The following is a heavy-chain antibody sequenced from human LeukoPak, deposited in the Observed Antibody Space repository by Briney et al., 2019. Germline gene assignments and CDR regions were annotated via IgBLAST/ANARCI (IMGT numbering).Heavy chain of an antibody. J-gene: IGHJ4*02. V-gene: IGHV4-59*01. CDR2: IYYSGST. D-gene: IGHD3-10*01. CDR1: GGSLSSFY. CDR3: ARLGYYGSGSYPDY. Sequence: SETLSLTCTVSGGSLSSFYWSWIRQPPGQGLEWIGYIYYSGSTTYNPSLKSRVTISVDTSKNQFSLRLSSVTAADTAVYYCARLGYYGSGSYPDYWGQGTLVTVSS.